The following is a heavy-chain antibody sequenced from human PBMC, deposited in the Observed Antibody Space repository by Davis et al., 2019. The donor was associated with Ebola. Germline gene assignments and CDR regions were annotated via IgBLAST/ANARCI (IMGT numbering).Heavy chain of an antibody. CDR2: ITSDGSST. CDR1: GFTFSSYW. J-gene: IGHJ5*02. D-gene: IGHD2-15*01. V-gene: IGHV3-74*01. Sequence: GESLKISCAASGFTFSSYWMHWVRQAPGKGLVWVSRITSDGSSTSYADSVKGRFTISRDNSKNTLYLQMNSLRAEDTAVYYCARGVAATANWFDPWGQGTLVTVSS. CDR3: ARGVAATANWFDP.